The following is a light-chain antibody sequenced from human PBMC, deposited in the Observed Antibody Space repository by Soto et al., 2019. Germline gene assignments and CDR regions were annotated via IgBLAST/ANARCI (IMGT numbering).Light chain of an antibody. J-gene: IGLJ2*01. Sequence: QSALTQPPSASGSPGQSLTISCTGTSSDVGAHNYVSWYQQNPGKAPKLMLYDVNKRPSGVPDRFSGSKSGNTASLTVSGLQAEDEADYYCQSYDSGLNVVFGGGTKLTVL. CDR3: QSYDSGLNVV. CDR2: DVN. V-gene: IGLV2-8*01. CDR1: SSDVGAHNY.